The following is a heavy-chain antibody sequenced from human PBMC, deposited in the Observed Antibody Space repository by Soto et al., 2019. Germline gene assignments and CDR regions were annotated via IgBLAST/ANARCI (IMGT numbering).Heavy chain of an antibody. D-gene: IGHD3-10*01. V-gene: IGHV1-69*13. J-gene: IGHJ6*02. CDR3: ARLWFGDSDYYYGMDV. CDR2: IIPIFGTA. CDR1: GGTFSSYA. Sequence: SVKVSCKASGGTFSSYAISWVRQAPGEGLEWMGGIIPIFGTANYAQKFQGRVTITADESTSTAYMELSSLRSEDTAVYYCARLWFGDSDYYYGMDVWGQGTTVTVSS.